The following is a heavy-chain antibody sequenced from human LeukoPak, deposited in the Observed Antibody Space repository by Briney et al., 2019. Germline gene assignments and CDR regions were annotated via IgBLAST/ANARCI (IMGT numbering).Heavy chain of an antibody. J-gene: IGHJ4*02. D-gene: IGHD1-1*01. V-gene: IGHV3-11*06. CDR1: EFTFSDYY. Sequence: PGGSLRLSCAASEFTFSDYYMSWIRQAPGKGLEWVSYISSSSSYTNHADSVKGRFTISRDNAKNSLYLQMNSLRAEDTAVYFCASLGRGYSYYFDYWGQGALVTVSS. CDR2: ISSSSSYT. CDR3: ASLGRGYSYYFDY.